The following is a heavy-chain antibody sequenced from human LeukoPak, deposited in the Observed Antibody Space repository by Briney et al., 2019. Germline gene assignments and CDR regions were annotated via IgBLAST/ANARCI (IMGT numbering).Heavy chain of an antibody. V-gene: IGHV1-8*01. D-gene: IGHD6-6*01. Sequence: AAVTVSCMASGYTFTSYDINGVRQAPGKGLEGMGWMNPNRGNTDYAQTLQGRVTITRNTSKSTAYMELSSLRSEDTAVYYCARGRRIAARKRGGSRYYYMDVWGKGTTVTVSS. CDR3: ARGRRIAARKRGGSRYYYMDV. J-gene: IGHJ6*03. CDR1: GYTFTSYD. CDR2: MNPNRGNT.